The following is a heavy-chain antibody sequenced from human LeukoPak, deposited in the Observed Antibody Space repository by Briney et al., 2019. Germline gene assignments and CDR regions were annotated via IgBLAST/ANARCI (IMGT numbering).Heavy chain of an antibody. CDR3: AGIDYGSGLAFDI. J-gene: IGHJ3*02. CDR1: GGSISSGDYY. D-gene: IGHD3-10*01. Sequence: PSETLSLTCTVSGGSISSGDYYWSWIRQPPGKGLEWIGYIYYSGSTYYNPSLKSRVTISVDTSKNQFSLKLSSVTAADTAVYYCAGIDYGSGLAFDIWGQGTMVTVSS. V-gene: IGHV4-30-4*01. CDR2: IYYSGST.